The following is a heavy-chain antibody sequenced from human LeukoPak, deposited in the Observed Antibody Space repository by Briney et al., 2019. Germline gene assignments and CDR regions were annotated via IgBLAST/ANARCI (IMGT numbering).Heavy chain of an antibody. CDR3: VRDGTGDSSGWHL. Sequence: PSETLSLTCTVSGGSISTFYWGWIRQPAGKGLEWIGRMHTRGSTDYNPSLKSRVSMSVDTSQNQFFLRLRSVTAADTAVYYCVRDGTGDSSGWHLWGQGTLVTVSP. J-gene: IGHJ4*02. D-gene: IGHD6-19*01. CDR1: GGSISTFY. CDR2: MHTRGST. V-gene: IGHV4-4*07.